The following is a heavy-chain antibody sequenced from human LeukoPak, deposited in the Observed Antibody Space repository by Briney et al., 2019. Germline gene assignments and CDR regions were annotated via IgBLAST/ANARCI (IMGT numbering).Heavy chain of an antibody. CDR2: INPNSGGT. V-gene: IGHV1-2*02. Sequence: ASVKVSCKASGYTFTGYYMHWVRQAPGQGLEWMGWINPNSGGTNYAQKFQGRVTMTRDTSISTAYMELSRLRSDNTAVYYCARDAGIVVVPAAMLGYWGQGTLVTVSS. D-gene: IGHD2-2*01. CDR3: ARDAGIVVVPAAMLGY. J-gene: IGHJ4*02. CDR1: GYTFTGYY.